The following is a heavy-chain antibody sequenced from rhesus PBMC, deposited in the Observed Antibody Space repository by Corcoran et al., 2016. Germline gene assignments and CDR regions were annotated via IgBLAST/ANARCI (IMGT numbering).Heavy chain of an antibody. D-gene: IGHD5-42*01. J-gene: IGHJ4*01. Sequence: QLQLQESGTGLVKPSETLSLTCAVSGGSISSNYWSWIRQPPGKGLEWIGRISGSGGSTDYNPSRKRRVTMSTETSKNQFSLKLSSVTAADTAVYYWAWGIQRVQFLYFDYWGQGVLVTVSS. CDR2: ISGSGGST. CDR1: GGSISSNY. CDR3: AWGIQRVQFLYFDY. V-gene: IGHV4-173*01.